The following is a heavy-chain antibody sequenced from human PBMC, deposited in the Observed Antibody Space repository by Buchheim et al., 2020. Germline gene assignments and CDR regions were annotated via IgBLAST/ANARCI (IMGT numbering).Heavy chain of an antibody. CDR1: GGTFSSYA. CDR2: MNPNSGNT. CDR3: AREGYFDWLSQWVRKYGMDV. V-gene: IGHV1-8*02. Sequence: QVQLVQSGAEVKKPGSSVKVSCKASGGTFSSYAISWVRQATGQGLEWMGWMNPNSGNTGYAQKFQGRVTMTRNTSISTAYMELSSLRSEDTAVYYCAREGYFDWLSQWVRKYGMDVWGQGTT. J-gene: IGHJ6*02. D-gene: IGHD3-9*01.